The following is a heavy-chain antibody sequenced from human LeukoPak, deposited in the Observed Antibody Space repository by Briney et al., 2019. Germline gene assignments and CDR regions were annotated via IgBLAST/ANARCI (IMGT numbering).Heavy chain of an antibody. V-gene: IGHV3-23*01. Sequence: GSLRLSCAASGFTFSSYAMSWVRQAPGKGLERVSAISGSGGSTYYADSVKGRFTISRDNSKNTLYLQMNSLRAEDTAVYYCAKGWRLGYCSSTSCYVVGDAFDIWGLGTMVTVSS. CDR2: ISGSGGST. J-gene: IGHJ3*02. D-gene: IGHD2-2*01. CDR3: AKGWRLGYCSSTSCYVVGDAFDI. CDR1: GFTFSSYA.